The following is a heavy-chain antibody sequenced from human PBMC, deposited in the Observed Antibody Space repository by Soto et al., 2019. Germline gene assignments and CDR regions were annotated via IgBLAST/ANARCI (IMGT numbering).Heavy chain of an antibody. CDR1: GFTFSIYG. J-gene: IGHJ4*02. V-gene: IGHV3-30*18. CDR3: AKVLPGTVAVASPIDS. D-gene: IGHD6-19*01. CDR2: MSYHGGNI. Sequence: QVQLVESGGGVVQPGRSLRLSCAASGFTFSIYGMHWVRQAPGKGLEWVAVMSYHGGNIYYADSVKGRFTISRDNSKNSLYLQMDRLKPEDTAVYYCAKVLPGTVAVASPIDSWGQGTLVTVSS.